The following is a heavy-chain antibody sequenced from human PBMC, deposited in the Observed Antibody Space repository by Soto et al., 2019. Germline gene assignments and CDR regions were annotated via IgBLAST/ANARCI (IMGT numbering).Heavy chain of an antibody. J-gene: IGHJ4*02. CDR1: GFTFSSYA. D-gene: IGHD6-19*01. V-gene: IGHV3-23*01. CDR2: ISGSGGST. CDR3: AKKYEYSSGWERIDY. Sequence: EVQLLESGGGLVQPGGSLRLSCAASGFTFSSYAMSWVLQAPAKGLEWVSAISGSGGSTYYADSVKGRFTISRDNSKNTLYLQMNSLRAEDTAVYYCAKKYEYSSGWERIDYWGQGTLVTVSS.